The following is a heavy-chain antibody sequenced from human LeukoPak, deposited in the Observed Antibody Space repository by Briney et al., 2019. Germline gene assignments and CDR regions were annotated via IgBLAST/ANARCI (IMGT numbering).Heavy chain of an antibody. D-gene: IGHD3-22*01. J-gene: IGHJ4*02. CDR1: GITFSSFG. V-gene: IGHV3-30*02. CDR3: AKDPTGYYYDSSGYYPNDY. Sequence: PGGSLRLSCAASGITFSSFGMHWVRQAPGKGLEWVAFIRYDGSNKYYADSVKGRFTISRDNSKNTLYLQMNSLRAEDTAVYYCAKDPTGYYYDSSGYYPNDYWGQGTLVTVSS. CDR2: IRYDGSNK.